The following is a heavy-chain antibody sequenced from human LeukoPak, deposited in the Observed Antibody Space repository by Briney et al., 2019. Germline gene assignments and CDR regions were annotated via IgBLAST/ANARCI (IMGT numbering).Heavy chain of an antibody. D-gene: IGHD1-26*01. J-gene: IGHJ6*02. CDR1: GFTFSSYA. CDR2: IYSGGST. V-gene: IGHV3-53*04. Sequence: PGGSLRLSCAASGFTFSSYAMSWVRQAPGKGLEWVSVIYSGGSTYYADSVKGRFTISRHNSKNTLYLQMNSLRAEDTAVYYCARLEGSYYYYYGMDVWGQGTTVTVSS. CDR3: ARLEGSYYYYYGMDV.